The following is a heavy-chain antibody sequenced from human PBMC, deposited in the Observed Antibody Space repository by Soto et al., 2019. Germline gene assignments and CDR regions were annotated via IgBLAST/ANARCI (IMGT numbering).Heavy chain of an antibody. CDR1: GYTLTELS. J-gene: IGHJ6*02. D-gene: IGHD3-22*01. V-gene: IGHV1-24*01. CDR2: FDPEDGET. CDR3: ATPNYDSSIGRAYGMDV. Sequence: GASVKVSCKVSGYTLTELSMHWVRQAPGKGLEWMGGFDPEDGETIYAQKFQGRVTMTEDTSTDTAYMELSSLRSEDTAVYYCATPNYDSSIGRAYGMDVWGQGTTVTVSS.